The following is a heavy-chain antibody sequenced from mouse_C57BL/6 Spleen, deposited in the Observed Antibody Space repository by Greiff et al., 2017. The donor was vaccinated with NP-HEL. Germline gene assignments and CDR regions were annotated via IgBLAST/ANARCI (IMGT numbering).Heavy chain of an antibody. D-gene: IGHD1-1*01. CDR3: ARPYYGSSYNWYFDV. J-gene: IGHJ1*03. CDR2: ISSGSSTI. V-gene: IGHV5-17*01. Sequence: EVQLKESGGGLVKPGGSLKLSCAASGFTFSDYGMHWVRQAPEKGLEWVAYISSGSSTIYYADTVKGRFTIPRDNAKNTLFLQMTSLRSEDTAMYYCARPYYGSSYNWYFDVWGTGTTVTVSS. CDR1: GFTFSDYG.